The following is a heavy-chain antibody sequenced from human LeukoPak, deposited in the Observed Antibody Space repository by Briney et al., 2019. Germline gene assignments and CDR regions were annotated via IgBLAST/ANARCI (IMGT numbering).Heavy chain of an antibody. J-gene: IGHJ4*02. V-gene: IGHV1-69*05. Sequence: SVKVSCKASGGTFSSYAISWVRQAPGQGLEWMGRIIPIFGTANYAQKFQGRVTIATDESTSTAYMELSSLRSEDTAVYYCASRVLSSYGYYFDYWGQGTLVTVSS. D-gene: IGHD5-18*01. CDR2: IIPIFGTA. CDR1: GGTFSSYA. CDR3: ASRVLSSYGYYFDY.